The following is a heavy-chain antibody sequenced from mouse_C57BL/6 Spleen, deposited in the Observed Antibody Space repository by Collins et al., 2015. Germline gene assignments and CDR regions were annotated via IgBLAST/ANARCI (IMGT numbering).Heavy chain of an antibody. V-gene: IGHV1-81*01. CDR1: GYTFTDYV. J-gene: IGHJ3*01. CDR2: IYPGSGST. D-gene: IGHD1-1*01. CDR3: VLYYYGSSYWFAY. Sequence: QVQLQQSGPELVKPGASVKMSCKASGYTFTDYVISWVKQRTGQGLEWIGEIYPGSGSTYYNEKFKGKATLTADKSSNTAYMQLSSLTSEDSAVYFCVLYYYGSSYWFAYWGQGTLVTVSA.